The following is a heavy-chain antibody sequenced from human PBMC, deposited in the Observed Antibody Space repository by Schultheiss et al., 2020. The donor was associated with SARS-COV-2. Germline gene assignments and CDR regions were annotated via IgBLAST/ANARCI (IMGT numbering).Heavy chain of an antibody. D-gene: IGHD4-17*01. CDR1: GYTFTSYG. CDR3: ARVAGADYGDYYYYMDV. V-gene: IGHV1-18*01. J-gene: IGHJ6*03. CDR2: ISAYNGNT. Sequence: ASVKVSCKASGYTFTSYGISWVRQAPGQGLEWMGWISAYNGNTNYAQKLQGRVTMTTDTSTSTAYMELRSLRYDDTAVYYCARVAGADYGDYYYYMDVWGKGTTVTVSS.